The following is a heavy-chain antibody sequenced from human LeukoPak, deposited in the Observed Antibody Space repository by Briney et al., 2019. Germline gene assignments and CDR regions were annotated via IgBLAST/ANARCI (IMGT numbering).Heavy chain of an antibody. CDR2: ISSSSSYI. CDR1: GFTLSSYS. Sequence: GGSLRLSCAASGFTLSSYSMNWVRQAPGKGLEWVSSISSSSSYIYYADSVTGRFTICRHTATNPPYLQINSQRADQPAVNYCSMRRECSGSSFYYFDFWGQGTLDSV. V-gene: IGHV3-21*04. D-gene: IGHD1-26*01. J-gene: IGHJ4*02. CDR3: SMRRECSGSSFYYFDF.